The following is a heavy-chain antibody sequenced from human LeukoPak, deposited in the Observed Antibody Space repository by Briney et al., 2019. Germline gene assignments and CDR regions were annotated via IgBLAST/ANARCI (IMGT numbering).Heavy chain of an antibody. CDR1: GYTFTGSY. CDR2: INPNSGGK. CDR3: ARGKGITMIVAH. Sequence: GASLKVSCKASGYTFTGSYIHWVRQAPGQGFEWMGWINPNSGGKNYAQKFQGRVTMTRDTSISTAYMELSRLRSDDTAVYYCARGKGITMIVAHWGQGTLVTVSA. J-gene: IGHJ4*02. D-gene: IGHD3-22*01. V-gene: IGHV1-2*02.